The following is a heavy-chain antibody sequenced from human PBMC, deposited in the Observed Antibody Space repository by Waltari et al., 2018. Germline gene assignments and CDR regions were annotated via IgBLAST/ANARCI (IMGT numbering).Heavy chain of an antibody. Sequence: EVRLVESGGGLVQPGGSLRLSCAASGFTFSSYTMTWVRQAPGKGLEWVSYISSNSDTIYYTDSVKGRFTISRDNAKNSVYLQMNSLRAEDAAVYYCASSIISGLYWGQGTPVIVSS. V-gene: IGHV3-48*04. CDR2: ISSNSDTI. CDR1: GFTFSSYT. D-gene: IGHD1-20*01. CDR3: ASSIISGLY. J-gene: IGHJ4*02.